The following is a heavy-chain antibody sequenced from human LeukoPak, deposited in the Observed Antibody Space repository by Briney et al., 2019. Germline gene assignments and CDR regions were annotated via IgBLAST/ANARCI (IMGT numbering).Heavy chain of an antibody. Sequence: ASVKVSCKASGYTFTSYGISWVRQAPGQGLEWMGWISAYNGNTNYAQKLQGRVTMTTDTSTSTAYMELRSLRSDDTAVYYCARGAGYYGSGSYYHYYYYMDVWGKGTTVTVSS. CDR1: GYTFTSYG. V-gene: IGHV1-18*01. J-gene: IGHJ6*03. D-gene: IGHD3-10*01. CDR2: ISAYNGNT. CDR3: ARGAGYYGSGSYYHYYYYMDV.